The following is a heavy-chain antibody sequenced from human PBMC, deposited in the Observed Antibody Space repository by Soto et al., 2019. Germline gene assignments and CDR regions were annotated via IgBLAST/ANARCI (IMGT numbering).Heavy chain of an antibody. CDR3: GTSNWYAFDI. CDR1: GFTFSNSI. CDR2: ISGSSDFL. D-gene: IGHD6-13*01. J-gene: IGHJ3*02. V-gene: IGHV3-21*01. Sequence: GGSLSLSCAASGFTFSNSIINCVRQAPGQGLEWVSCISGSSDFLYYADSVKGRFSISRDTATNSLYLQMNTLRAEDTAVYYCGTSNWYAFDIWGQGTMVTVSS.